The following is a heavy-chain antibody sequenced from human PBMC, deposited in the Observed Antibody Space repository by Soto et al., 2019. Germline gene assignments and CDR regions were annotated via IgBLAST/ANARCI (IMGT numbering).Heavy chain of an antibody. CDR3: ARLHNLNDAPNDAFDI. V-gene: IGHV1-69*02. Sequence: ASVKVSCKASGGTFSSYTISWVRQAPGQGLEWMGRIIPILGIANYAQKFQGRVTITADKSTSTAYMELSSLRSEDTAVYYCARLHNLNDAPNDAFDIWGQGTMVTVSS. CDR1: GGTFSSYT. CDR2: IIPILGIA. D-gene: IGHD1-1*01. J-gene: IGHJ3*02.